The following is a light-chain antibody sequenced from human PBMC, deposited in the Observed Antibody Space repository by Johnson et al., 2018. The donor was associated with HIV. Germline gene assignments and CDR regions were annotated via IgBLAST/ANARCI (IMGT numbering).Light chain of an antibody. Sequence: QPVLTQPPSVSAAPGQKVTISCSGSSSNIGNNYVSWYQQLPGTAPKLLIYENNKRPSGIPDLFSGSKSGTSATLGITGLQTGDEADYYCGTWDNSLNVYVFGTGTKVTVL. CDR3: GTWDNSLNVYV. V-gene: IGLV1-51*02. CDR1: SSNIGNNY. CDR2: ENN. J-gene: IGLJ1*01.